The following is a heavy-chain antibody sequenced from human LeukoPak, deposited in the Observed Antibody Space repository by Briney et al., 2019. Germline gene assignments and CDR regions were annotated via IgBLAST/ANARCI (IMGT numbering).Heavy chain of an antibody. CDR3: ARGWSGLDC. V-gene: IGHV3-21*01. D-gene: IGHD3-3*01. Sequence: GGSLRLSCAASGFTFSDSNMGWVRQAPGEVLEWVSSISTSGTYMYYADSVKGQFTISRDNAKNSLYLQMNSLRAEDTAVYYCARGWSGLDCRGQGTLVTASS. CDR2: ISTSGTYM. CDR1: GFTFSDSN. J-gene: IGHJ4*02.